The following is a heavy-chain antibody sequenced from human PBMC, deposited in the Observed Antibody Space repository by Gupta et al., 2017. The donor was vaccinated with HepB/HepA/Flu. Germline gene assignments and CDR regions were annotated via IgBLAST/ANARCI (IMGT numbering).Heavy chain of an antibody. CDR3: SRDTFGPYDY. V-gene: IGHV3-74*01. D-gene: IGHD2/OR15-2a*01. CDR1: GFTVSSYW. CDR2: MNLHGSVI. J-gene: IGHJ4*02. Sequence: EVQLAESGGGLVQHGGSLRLSCAASGFTVSSYWMHWVRQAPGKGLVWVSRMNLHGSVINYAYSVKGRFTISRDNTKNALYLQMNSLRAEDTAIYFCSRDTFGPYDYWGQGTLVTVSS.